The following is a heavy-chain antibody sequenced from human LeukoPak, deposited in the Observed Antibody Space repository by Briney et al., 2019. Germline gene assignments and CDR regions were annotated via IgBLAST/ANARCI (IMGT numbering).Heavy chain of an antibody. CDR1: GFTFSSYA. CDR2: ISGSGGST. Sequence: PGGSLRLSCAASGFTFSSYAMSWVRQAPGKGLEWVSAISGSGGSTYYADSVKGRFTISRDNAKNSLYLQMNSLRAEDTAVYYCARGGSGSPTDYWGQGTLVTVSS. D-gene: IGHD3-10*01. V-gene: IGHV3-23*01. J-gene: IGHJ4*02. CDR3: ARGGSGSPTDY.